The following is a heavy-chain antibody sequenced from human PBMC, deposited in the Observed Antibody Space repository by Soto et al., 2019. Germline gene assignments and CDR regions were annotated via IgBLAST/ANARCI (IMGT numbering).Heavy chain of an antibody. Sequence: GGSLRLSCAASGFTFSSYAMSWVRQAPGKGLEWVSAIGGSGGSTYYADSAKGRFTISRDNSKNTLYLQMNSLRAEDTAVYYCAKDFSGYVVYYGMDVWGQGTTVTVSS. CDR2: IGGSGGST. CDR1: GFTFSSYA. CDR3: AKDFSGYVVYYGMDV. D-gene: IGHD5-12*01. V-gene: IGHV3-23*01. J-gene: IGHJ6*02.